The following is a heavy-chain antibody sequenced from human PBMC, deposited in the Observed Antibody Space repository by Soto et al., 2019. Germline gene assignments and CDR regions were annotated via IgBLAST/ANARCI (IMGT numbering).Heavy chain of an antibody. D-gene: IGHD2-21*02. Sequence: SETLSLTCTVSGGSISSYYGSWIRQPPGKGLEWIGYIYHSGSTHYNPSMKSRITISVDTSKNQFSLHLTSVTAADTAVYFCAREDDGGDSLDVWGQGTTVTVSS. V-gene: IGHV4-59*12. J-gene: IGHJ6*02. CDR2: IYHSGST. CDR3: AREDDGGDSLDV. CDR1: GGSISSYY.